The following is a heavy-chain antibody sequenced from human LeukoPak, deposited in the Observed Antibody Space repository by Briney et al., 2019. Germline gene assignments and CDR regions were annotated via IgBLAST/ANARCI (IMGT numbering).Heavy chain of an antibody. CDR1: GFTFSTHG. J-gene: IGHJ4*02. CDR2: ISYNGRNQ. CDR3: ASRFDY. Sequence: GGSLRPSCATSGFTFSTHGMHWVRQAPGKGLEWVAVISYNGRNQNYADSVQGRFTISRDNSKNTLYLQMNSLRAEDTAVYYCASRFDYWGQGTLVTVSS. V-gene: IGHV3-33*05.